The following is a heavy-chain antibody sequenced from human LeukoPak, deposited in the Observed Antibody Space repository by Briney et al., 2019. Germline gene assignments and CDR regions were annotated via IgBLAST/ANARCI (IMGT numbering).Heavy chain of an antibody. CDR1: GFTFDDYA. V-gene: IGHV3-9*01. CDR2: ISWHSGSI. CDR3: AKGDCSSTSCTRAFDY. J-gene: IGHJ4*02. D-gene: IGHD2-2*01. Sequence: GRSLRLSCAASGFTFDDYAMHWVRQAPGKGLEWVSGISWHSGSIGYADSVKGRFTISRDNAKNSLYLQMNSLRAEDTALYYCAKGDCSSTSCTRAFDYWGQGTLVTVSS.